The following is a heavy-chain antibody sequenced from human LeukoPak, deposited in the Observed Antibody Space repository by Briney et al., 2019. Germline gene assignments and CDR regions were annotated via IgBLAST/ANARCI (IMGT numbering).Heavy chain of an antibody. V-gene: IGHV3-74*01. CDR3: LRDLNWSLDQ. CDR2: IKSDGITI. CDR1: GFTFSNYM. Sequence: GGSLRLTCAASGFTFSNYMMHWVRQAPGKGLVWVSRIKSDGITITYADSVKGRFTISRDNAKNTLYLQMNSLRAEDTAVYYCLRDLNWSLDQWGQGTLVTVSS. D-gene: IGHD1-20*01. J-gene: IGHJ4*02.